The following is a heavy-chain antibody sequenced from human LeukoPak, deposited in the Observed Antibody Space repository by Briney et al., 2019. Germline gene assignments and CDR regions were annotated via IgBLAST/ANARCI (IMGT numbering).Heavy chain of an antibody. J-gene: IGHJ4*02. CDR1: GGSISSYY. Sequence: SETLSLTCTVSGGSISSYYWSWIRQPPGKGLEWIGYIYYSGSINYNPSLKSRVTISVDTSKNQFSLKLSSATAADTAVYYCAREGLSLYYFDYWGQGALVTVSS. V-gene: IGHV4-59*01. CDR3: AREGLSLYYFDY. CDR2: IYYSGSI.